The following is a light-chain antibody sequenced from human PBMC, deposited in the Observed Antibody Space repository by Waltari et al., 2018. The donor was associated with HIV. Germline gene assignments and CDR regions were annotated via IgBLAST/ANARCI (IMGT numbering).Light chain of an antibody. J-gene: IGLJ2*01. V-gene: IGLV2-8*01. Sequence: QSALTQPPSASGSPGQSVTISCTGPSSDVGDYNYVSWYQQHPGKAPKLMIFEVNKRSSGVPDRFSGSKSGNTASLTVSGLQAEDEAEYFCSSYGGNSNVVFGGGTKLTVL. CDR2: EVN. CDR1: SSDVGDYNY. CDR3: SSYGGNSNVV.